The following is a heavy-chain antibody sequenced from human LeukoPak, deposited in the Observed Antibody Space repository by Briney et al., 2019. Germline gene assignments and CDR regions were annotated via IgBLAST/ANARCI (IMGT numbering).Heavy chain of an antibody. CDR2: IYSGGST. CDR3: ARTDPQLALDY. V-gene: IGHV3-53*01. CDR1: GFTVSSNY. J-gene: IGHJ4*02. Sequence: GGSLRLSCAASGFTVSSNYMSWVRQAPGKGLEWVSVIYSGGSTYYADSVKGRFTISRDSAKNSLYLQMNRLTAEDTAIYYCARTDPQLALDYWGQGTLVTVSS. D-gene: IGHD6-13*01.